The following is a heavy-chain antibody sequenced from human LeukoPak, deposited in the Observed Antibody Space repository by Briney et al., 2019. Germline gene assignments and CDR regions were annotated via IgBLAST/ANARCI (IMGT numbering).Heavy chain of an antibody. CDR1: GFTFSSYG. CDR3: ARDLSSDMLDY. V-gene: IGHV3-33*01. Sequence: GGSLRLSCAASGFTFSSYGMHWVRQAPGKGLEWVAVIWYDGSNKYYADSAKGRFTISRDNSKNTLYLQMNSLRAEDTAVYYCARDLSSDMLDYWGQGTLVTVSS. J-gene: IGHJ4*02. CDR2: IWYDGSNK. D-gene: IGHD6-25*01.